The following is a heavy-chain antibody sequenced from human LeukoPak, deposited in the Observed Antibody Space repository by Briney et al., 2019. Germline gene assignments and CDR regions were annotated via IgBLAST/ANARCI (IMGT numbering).Heavy chain of an antibody. J-gene: IGHJ4*02. CDR2: INWNGGST. V-gene: IGHV3-20*04. CDR3: ARDGWEIDY. Sequence: GGSLRLSCAASGFTLSSYWMSWVRQAPGKGLEWVSGINWNGGSTGYADSVKGRFTISRNNAKNSLYLQMNSLRAEDTALYYCARDGWEIDYWGQGTLVTVSS. D-gene: IGHD1-26*01. CDR1: GFTLSSYW.